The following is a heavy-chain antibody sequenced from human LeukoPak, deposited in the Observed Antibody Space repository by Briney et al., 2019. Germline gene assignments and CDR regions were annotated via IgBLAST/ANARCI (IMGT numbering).Heavy chain of an antibody. J-gene: IGHJ4*02. CDR3: ARDRIAGY. V-gene: IGHV5-51*01. Sequence: GESLKISCKGSGYSFSSYWIGWVRQMPGKGLESMGIIYPGGSDTRYSPSFRGQVTISADKSINTVYLQWSSLKASDTAMYYCARDRIAGYWGQGTLVTVSS. CDR2: IYPGGSDT. CDR1: GYSFSSYW. D-gene: IGHD2-21*01.